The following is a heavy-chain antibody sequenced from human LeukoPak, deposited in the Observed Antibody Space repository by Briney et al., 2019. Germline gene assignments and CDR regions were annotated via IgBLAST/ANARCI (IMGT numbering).Heavy chain of an antibody. CDR2: ISSYNGKT. Sequence: ASVKVSCKASGYTFTGNYIHWVRQAPGQGLEWMGWISSYNGKTNYAQKLQGRVTLTTDTSTSTAYMELRSLRSDDTAIYYCAREMYVGPTAKTDYWGQGTLVTVSS. CDR3: AREMYVGPTAKTDY. CDR1: GYTFTGNY. V-gene: IGHV1-18*04. J-gene: IGHJ4*02. D-gene: IGHD2-2*01.